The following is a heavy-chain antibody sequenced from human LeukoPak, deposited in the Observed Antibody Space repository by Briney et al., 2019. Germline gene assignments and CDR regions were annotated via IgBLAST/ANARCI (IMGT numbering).Heavy chain of an antibody. Sequence: GGSLRLSCAPSGFTFSSYAMDWVRQAPRKGLEWVAFVSYDGSSKYYGDSVKGRFTISRDNSKNTLYLQMDSLRAEDTAVYFCAKERRYYYDNSGSHYFDYWGHGTLVTVSS. CDR1: GFTFSSYA. D-gene: IGHD3-22*01. J-gene: IGHJ4*01. CDR3: AKERRYYYDNSGSHYFDY. CDR2: VSYDGSSK. V-gene: IGHV3-30*18.